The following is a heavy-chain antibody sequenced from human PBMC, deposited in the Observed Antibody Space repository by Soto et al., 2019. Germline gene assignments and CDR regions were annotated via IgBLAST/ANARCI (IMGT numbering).Heavy chain of an antibody. CDR3: ARDRDTGSLYHEYFQH. J-gene: IGHJ1*01. Sequence: QVQLVQSGAEVKKPGSSVKVSCKASGGTFSSYAISWVRQAPGQGLEWMGGINPIFGTANYAQKFQGRVTITADDSTRTAYMELSSLRSEDTAVYYCARDRDTGSLYHEYFQHWGQGTLVTVSS. V-gene: IGHV1-69*01. CDR2: INPIFGTA. CDR1: GGTFSSYA. D-gene: IGHD5-18*01.